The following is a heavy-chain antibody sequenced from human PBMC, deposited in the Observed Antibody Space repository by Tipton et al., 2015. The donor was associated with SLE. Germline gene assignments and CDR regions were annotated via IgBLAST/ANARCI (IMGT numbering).Heavy chain of an antibody. CDR3: ARTLDALDI. CDR1: GGSITSSGNY. Sequence: PGLVKPSETLSLTCTVSGGSITSSGNYWGWVRQPPGKGLEWIGTMYYTGTTYYNPSLKSRVTISVDTSKNQFSLKLTAVTAADTAVYYCARTLDALDIWGQGTMVTVSS. J-gene: IGHJ3*02. V-gene: IGHV4-39*07. CDR2: MYYTGTT.